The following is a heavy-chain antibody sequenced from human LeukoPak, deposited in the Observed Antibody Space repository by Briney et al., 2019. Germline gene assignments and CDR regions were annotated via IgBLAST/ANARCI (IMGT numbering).Heavy chain of an antibody. J-gene: IGHJ4*02. Sequence: GGSLRLSCAASGFTFSSYAMSWVRQAPGKGLEWVSAISGSGGSTYYADSVKGRFTISRDNSKNTLYLQMNSLRAEDTAVYYCAKDSIPNYDFWSGTRYYFDYWGQGTLVTVSS. CDR3: AKDSIPNYDFWSGTRYYFDY. D-gene: IGHD3-3*01. CDR1: GFTFSSYA. V-gene: IGHV3-23*01. CDR2: ISGSGGST.